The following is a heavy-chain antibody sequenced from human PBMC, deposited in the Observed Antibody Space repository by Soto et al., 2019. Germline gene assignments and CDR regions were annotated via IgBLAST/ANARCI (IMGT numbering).Heavy chain of an antibody. V-gene: IGHV4-4*07. J-gene: IGHJ6*02. CDR1: GGSISSYY. CDR2: IYTSGST. Sequence: SETLSLTCTVSGGSISSYYWSWIRQPAGKGLEWIGRIYTSGSTNYNPSLKSRVTMLVDTTKNQFSLKLSSVAAADTAVYYCAREDLRLEGMDVWGQGTTVTVSS. CDR3: AREDLRLEGMDV. D-gene: IGHD1-1*01.